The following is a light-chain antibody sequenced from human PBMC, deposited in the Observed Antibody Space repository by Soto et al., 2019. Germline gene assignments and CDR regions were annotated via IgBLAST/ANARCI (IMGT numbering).Light chain of an antibody. CDR1: QSVSSSY. CDR2: GAS. Sequence: EIVMTQSPATLSVSPGERATLSCRASQSVSSSYLAWYQQKPGQAPRLLIYGASRRATGIPDRFSGSGSGTEFTLTISSLQSEDFAVYYCQQYNKWPRTLGQGTKVDIK. J-gene: IGKJ1*01. CDR3: QQYNKWPRT. V-gene: IGKV3D-15*01.